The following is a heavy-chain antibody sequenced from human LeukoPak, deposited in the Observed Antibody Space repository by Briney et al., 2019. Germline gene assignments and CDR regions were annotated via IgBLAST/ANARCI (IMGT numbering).Heavy chain of an antibody. J-gene: IGHJ4*02. D-gene: IGHD6-13*01. Sequence: GESLKISCKGSGYSFTSYWIGWVRQMPGKGLEWMGIIYPGDSDTRYSPSFQGQVTISADKSISTAYLQWSSLKASDTGMYYCARHVSIAAAGTDLDYWGQGTLVTVSS. CDR3: ARHVSIAAAGTDLDY. V-gene: IGHV5-51*01. CDR1: GYSFTSYW. CDR2: IYPGDSDT.